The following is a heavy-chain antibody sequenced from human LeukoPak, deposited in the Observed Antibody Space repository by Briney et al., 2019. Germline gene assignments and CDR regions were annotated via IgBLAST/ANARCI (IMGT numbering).Heavy chain of an antibody. CDR3: ARDRSYFDSSNYRRVDY. CDR2: ISSSGSTI. CDR1: GFTFSDYY. Sequence: PGGSLRLSCAASGFTFSDYYMSWIRQAPGKGLEWVSYISSSGSTIYYADSVKGRFTISRDNAKNSLYLQMNSLRAEDTAVYYCARDRSYFDSSNYRRVDYWGQGTLVTVST. V-gene: IGHV3-11*04. J-gene: IGHJ4*02. D-gene: IGHD3-22*01.